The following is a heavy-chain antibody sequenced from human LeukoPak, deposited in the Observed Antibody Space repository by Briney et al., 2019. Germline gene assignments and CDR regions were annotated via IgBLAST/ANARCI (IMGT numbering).Heavy chain of an antibody. CDR1: GFTFSSYW. D-gene: IGHD4-23*01. Sequence: GGSLRLSCAASGFTFSSYWMHWVRQAPGKGLVWVSCIHSDGTTTSYADSVKGRFTISRDNAKNTLYLQMNSLRAEDTAVYYCARDHGYGGRFDFDYWGQGTLVTVSS. CDR3: ARDHGYGGRFDFDY. CDR2: IHSDGTTT. V-gene: IGHV3-74*01. J-gene: IGHJ4*02.